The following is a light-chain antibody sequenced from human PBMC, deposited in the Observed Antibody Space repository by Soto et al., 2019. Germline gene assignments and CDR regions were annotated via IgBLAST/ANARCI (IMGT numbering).Light chain of an antibody. CDR3: SSYTSSSTGL. J-gene: IGLJ2*01. CDR2: EVS. V-gene: IGLV2-14*01. CDR1: SSDVGGYNY. Sequence: QSALTQPASVSGSPGQSITISCTGTSSDVGGYNYVSWYQQHPGKAPKLMIYEVSNRPLGVSNRFSGSKSGNTASLTISGLQSEDEPEYYFSSYTSSSTGLVGGGTQLTVL.